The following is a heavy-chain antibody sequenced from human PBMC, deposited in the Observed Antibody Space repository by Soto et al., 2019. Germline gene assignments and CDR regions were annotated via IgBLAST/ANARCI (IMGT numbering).Heavy chain of an antibody. CDR1: GFTFSSYG. D-gene: IGHD1-26*01. J-gene: IGHJ4*02. V-gene: IGHV3-33*01. CDR3: ARAGGSRELLWGYFDY. CDR2: IWYDGSNK. Sequence: QVQLVESGGGVVQPGRSLRLSCAASGFTFSSYGMHWVRQAPGKGLEWVAVIWYDGSNKYYADSVKGRFTISRDNSKKKLYLQTNGLRAEDTAVYYCARAGGSRELLWGYFDYRGQGTLVTVSS.